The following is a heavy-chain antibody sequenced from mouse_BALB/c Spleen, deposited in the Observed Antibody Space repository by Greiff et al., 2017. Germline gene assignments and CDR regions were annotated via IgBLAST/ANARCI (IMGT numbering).Heavy chain of an antibody. CDR2: ISYSGST. J-gene: IGHJ2*01. V-gene: IGHV3-2*02. CDR1: GYSITSDYA. D-gene: IGHD1-1*01. CDR3: ARWGFDYYADYFDY. Sequence: EVQLQESGPGLVKPSQSLSLTCTVTGYSITSDYAWNWIRQFPGNKLEWMGYISYSGSTSYNPSLKSRISITRDTSKNQFFLQLNSVTTEDTATYYCARWGFDYYADYFDYWGQGTTLTVSS.